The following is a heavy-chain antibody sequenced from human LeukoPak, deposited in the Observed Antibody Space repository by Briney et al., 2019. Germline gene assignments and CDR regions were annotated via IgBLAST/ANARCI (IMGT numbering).Heavy chain of an antibody. V-gene: IGHV1-2*02. Sequence: ASVTVSCKASGYTFTDYYIHWVRQAPGQGLEGMGWLNPNSGGTNYVHRFQGRITMTRDTSISSAYMELSRLASDDTAVYYCAKGFQQLDYWGQGTLVTVSS. D-gene: IGHD6-13*01. CDR3: AKGFQQLDY. CDR1: GYTFTDYY. CDR2: LNPNSGGT. J-gene: IGHJ4*02.